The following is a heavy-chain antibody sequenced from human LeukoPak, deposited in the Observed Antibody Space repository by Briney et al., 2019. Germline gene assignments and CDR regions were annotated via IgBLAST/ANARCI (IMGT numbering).Heavy chain of an antibody. CDR2: IRSKANSYAT. V-gene: IGHV3-73*01. CDR1: GFTFSGSA. D-gene: IGHD5-18*01. CDR3: TRLAGYSYGDDTY. Sequence: PGGSLRLSCAASGFTFSGSAMHWVRQASGKGLEWVGRIRSKANSYATAYAASVKGRFTISRDDSKNTAYLQMNSLKTEDTAVYYCTRLAGYSYGDDTYWGQGTLVTVSS. J-gene: IGHJ4*02.